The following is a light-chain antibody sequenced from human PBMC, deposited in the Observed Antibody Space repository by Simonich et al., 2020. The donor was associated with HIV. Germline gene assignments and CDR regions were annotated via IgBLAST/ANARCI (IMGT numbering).Light chain of an antibody. CDR1: QSISRY. CDR3: QQSFSSPWT. V-gene: IGKV1-39*01. CDR2: VAS. Sequence: DIQMTQSPSSLSASVGDRVTITCRASQSISRYLNWYQQKRGKAPKLLIYVASSFPSGVPSRFSGSGSGTDFTLTISSLQPEDFATYYCQQSFSSPWTFGQGTKVAIK. J-gene: IGKJ1*01.